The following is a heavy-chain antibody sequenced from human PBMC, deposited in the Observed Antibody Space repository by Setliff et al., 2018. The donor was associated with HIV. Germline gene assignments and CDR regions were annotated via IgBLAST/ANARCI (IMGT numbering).Heavy chain of an antibody. CDR1: GGSIASGGHY. D-gene: IGHD5-12*01. J-gene: IGHJ5*01. V-gene: IGHV4-31*02. Sequence: PSETLSLTCSVSGGSIASGGHYWSWIRHLPGKGLEWIGHIHYTGSNFYNPSLTDRLTLSVDTSDNQFSLKLTSVTAADTAVYYCARGGNSRAAWFDSWGQGTLVTVPQ. CDR2: IHYTGSN. CDR3: ARGGNSRAAWFDS.